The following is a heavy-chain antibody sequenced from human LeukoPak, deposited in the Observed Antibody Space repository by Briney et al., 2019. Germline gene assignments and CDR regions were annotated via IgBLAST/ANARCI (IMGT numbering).Heavy chain of an antibody. CDR3: AKAGGDAYYYYYMDV. Sequence: GGSLRLSCAASGFTFSNYAMNWVRQAPGKGLEWVSGIGGGGGRTYYADSVKGRFTVSRDNSKNTLYLQMNSLRAEDTAVYYCAKAGGDAYYYYYMDVWGKGTTVTVSS. J-gene: IGHJ6*03. V-gene: IGHV3-23*01. CDR2: IGGGGGRT. D-gene: IGHD2-21*01. CDR1: GFTFSNYA.